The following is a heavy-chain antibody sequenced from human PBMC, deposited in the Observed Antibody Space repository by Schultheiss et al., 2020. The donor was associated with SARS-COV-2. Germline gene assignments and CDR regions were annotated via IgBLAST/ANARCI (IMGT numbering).Heavy chain of an antibody. CDR1: GFTFSNAW. Sequence: GGSLRLSCAASGFTFSNAWMSWVRQAPGKGLEWVGFIRSKTDGGTTDYAAPVKGRFTISRDDSKNTLYLQMNSLKTEDTAVYYCTTEEMATIYRFDYWGQGTLVTVSS. J-gene: IGHJ4*02. CDR2: IRSKTDGGTT. D-gene: IGHD5-24*01. V-gene: IGHV3-15*01. CDR3: TTEEMATIYRFDY.